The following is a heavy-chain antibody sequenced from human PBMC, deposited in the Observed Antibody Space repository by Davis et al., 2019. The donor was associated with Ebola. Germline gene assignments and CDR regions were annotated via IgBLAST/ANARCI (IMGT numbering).Heavy chain of an antibody. CDR1: GFTFSSYS. D-gene: IGHD3-22*01. CDR2: ISSSSSYI. Sequence: GESLKISCAASGFTFSSYSMNWVRQAPGKGLEWVSSISSSSSYIYYGDSVKGRFTISRDNAKNSLYLQMNSLRAEDTAVYYCARGRFTSGQSCYSDYWGQGTLVTVSS. CDR3: ARGRFTSGQSCYSDY. V-gene: IGHV3-21*06. J-gene: IGHJ4*02.